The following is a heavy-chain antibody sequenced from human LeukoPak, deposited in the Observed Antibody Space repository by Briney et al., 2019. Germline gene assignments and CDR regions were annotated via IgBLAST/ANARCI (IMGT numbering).Heavy chain of an antibody. J-gene: IGHJ4*02. V-gene: IGHV4-59*01. CDR3: ARVLRKPSYYYDSSGPYFDY. CDR2: IYYSGST. D-gene: IGHD3-22*01. Sequence: PSETLSLTCNVSGASMSSNYWSWIRQPPGKGLEWIGYIYYSGSTNYNPSLKSRVTISVDTSKNQFSLKLSSVTAADTAVYYCARVLRKPSYYYDSSGPYFDYWGQGTLVTVSS. CDR1: GASMSSNY.